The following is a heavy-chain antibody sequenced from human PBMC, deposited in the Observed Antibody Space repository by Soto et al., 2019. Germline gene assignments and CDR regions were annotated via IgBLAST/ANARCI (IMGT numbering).Heavy chain of an antibody. CDR1: GSCIVSDTL. V-gene: IGHV4-4*02. CDR3: ARIKGPPFDP. CDR2: IYHSGST. Sequence: SETLSLTCALFGSCIVSDTLCTWVRQPPGKGLEWIGEIYHSGSTNYNPSLKSRVIISLDKSKNQFSLRLSSVSAADTAVYYCARIKGPPFDPWGQGTLVTSPQ. J-gene: IGHJ5*02.